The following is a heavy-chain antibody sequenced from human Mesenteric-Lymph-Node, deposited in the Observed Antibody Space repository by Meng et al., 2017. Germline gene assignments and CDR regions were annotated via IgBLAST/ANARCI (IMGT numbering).Heavy chain of an antibody. CDR1: GFTFSSYW. V-gene: IGHV3-7*01. CDR3: ARSSYYYDTNYQSAFEY. D-gene: IGHD3-22*01. J-gene: IGHJ4*02. CDR2: IKQDGSEK. Sequence: GESLKISCAASGFTFSSYWMSWVRQAPGKGLEWVANIKQDGSEKYYVDSVKGRFTISRDNAENTLYLQMDSLRADDTAVYYCARSSYYYDTNYQSAFEYWGQGTLVTVSS.